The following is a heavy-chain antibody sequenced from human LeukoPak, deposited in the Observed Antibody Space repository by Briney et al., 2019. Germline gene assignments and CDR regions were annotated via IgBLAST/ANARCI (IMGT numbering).Heavy chain of an antibody. CDR2: IIPILGIA. CDR1: GYTFTGYY. J-gene: IGHJ1*01. V-gene: IGHV1-69*02. CDR3: ARTHDSSGYYYVGLAEYFQH. D-gene: IGHD3-22*01. Sequence: GASVKVSCEASGYTFTGYYMHWVRQAPGQGLEWMGRIIPILGIANYAQKFQGRVTITADKSTSTAYMELSSLRSEDTAVYYCARTHDSSGYYYVGLAEYFQHWGQGTLVTVSS.